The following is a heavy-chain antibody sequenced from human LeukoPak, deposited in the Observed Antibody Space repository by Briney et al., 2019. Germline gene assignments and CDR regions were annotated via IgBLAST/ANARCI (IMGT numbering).Heavy chain of an antibody. D-gene: IGHD5-12*01. J-gene: IGHJ4*02. CDR3: AREEVATIIDY. CDR1: GFTFSSYS. CDR2: ISSSSSTI. V-gene: IGHV3-48*01. Sequence: GGSLRLSCAASGFTFSSYSMIWVRQAPGKGLELVSYISSSSSTIYYADSVKGRFTISRDNAKNSLYLQMNSLRAEDTAVYYCAREEVATIIDYWGQGTLVTVSS.